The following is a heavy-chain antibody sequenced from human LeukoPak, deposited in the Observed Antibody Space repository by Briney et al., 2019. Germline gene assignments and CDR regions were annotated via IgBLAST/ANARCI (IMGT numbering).Heavy chain of an antibody. CDR3: ASTPPVDIVATTAFDY. CDR2: ISGSGGST. J-gene: IGHJ4*02. D-gene: IGHD5-12*01. CDR1: GFTFSSYA. Sequence: GGSLRPSCAASGFTFSSYAMSWVRQAPGKGLEWVSAISGSGGSTYYADSVKGRFTISRDNSKNTLYLQMNSLRAEDTAVYYCASTPPVDIVATTAFDYWGQGTLVTVSS. V-gene: IGHV3-23*01.